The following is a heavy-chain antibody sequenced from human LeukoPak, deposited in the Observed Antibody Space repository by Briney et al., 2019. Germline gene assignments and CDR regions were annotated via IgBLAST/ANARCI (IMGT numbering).Heavy chain of an antibody. J-gene: IGHJ4*02. CDR3: ARGRAAAGPFDY. V-gene: IGHV3-30-3*01. D-gene: IGHD6-13*01. CDR1: GFTFSSYA. Sequence: PGRSLRLSCAASGFTFSSYATHWVRQAPGKGLEWVAVISYDGSNKYYADSVKGRFTISRDNSKNTLYLQMNSLRAEDTAVYYCARGRAAAGPFDYWGQGTLVTVSS. CDR2: ISYDGSNK.